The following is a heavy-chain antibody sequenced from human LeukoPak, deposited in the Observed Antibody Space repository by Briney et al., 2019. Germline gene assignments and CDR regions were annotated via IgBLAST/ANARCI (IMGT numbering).Heavy chain of an antibody. CDR2: ISAYNGNT. V-gene: IGHV1-18*01. CDR3: ARHRRHRVYYGSSGYYHDGFDI. Sequence: ASVKVSCKASSYTFTNYAFTWVRQAPGQGLEWMGWISAYNGNTNYAQKLQGRVTMTTDTSTSTAYMELRSLRSDDTAVYYCARHRRHRVYYGSSGYYHDGFDIWGQGTMVTVSS. J-gene: IGHJ3*02. D-gene: IGHD3-22*01. CDR1: SYTFTNYA.